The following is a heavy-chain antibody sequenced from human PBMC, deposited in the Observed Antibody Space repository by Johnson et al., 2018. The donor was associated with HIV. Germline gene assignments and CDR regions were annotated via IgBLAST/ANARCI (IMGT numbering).Heavy chain of an antibody. Sequence: VQLVESGGGLVQPGGSLRLSCAASGFTFSSYDMHWVRQATGKGLEWVSAIGTAGDTYYPGSVKGRFTISRENAKNSLYLQMSSLRVEDTAVYYCARETRDDAFDIWGQGTMVTVSS. D-gene: IGHD4-11*01. V-gene: IGHV3-13*01. CDR2: IGTAGDT. J-gene: IGHJ3*02. CDR3: ARETRDDAFDI. CDR1: GFTFSSYD.